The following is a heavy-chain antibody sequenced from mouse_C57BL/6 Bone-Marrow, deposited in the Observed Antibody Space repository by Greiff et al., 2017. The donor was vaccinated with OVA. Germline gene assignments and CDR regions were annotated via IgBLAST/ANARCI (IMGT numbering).Heavy chain of an antibody. CDR2: IWWDDDK. CDR1: GFSLSTFGMG. V-gene: IGHV8-8*01. D-gene: IGHD1-1*01. Sequence: VTLKVCGPGILQPSQTLSLTCSFSGFSLSTFGMGVGWIRQPSGKGLEWLAHIWWDDDKYYNPALKSRLSISKDTSKTQVFLKIANVDTADTATYYCARLGRGGSSYFDYWGQGTALTVSA. J-gene: IGHJ2*01. CDR3: ARLGRGGSSYFDY.